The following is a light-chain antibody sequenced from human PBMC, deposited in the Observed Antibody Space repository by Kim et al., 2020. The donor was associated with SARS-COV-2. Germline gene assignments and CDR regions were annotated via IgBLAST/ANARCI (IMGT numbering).Light chain of an antibody. Sequence: TLSASVGDRVTITCRASQSIRNWLAWYQQKPGKSPKVLLYKASNLESGVPSRFSGSGSGTEFTLTISSLQPDDFATYYCQQYNGTFGQGTKVDIK. CDR3: QQYNGT. J-gene: IGKJ1*01. CDR2: KAS. CDR1: QSIRNW. V-gene: IGKV1-5*03.